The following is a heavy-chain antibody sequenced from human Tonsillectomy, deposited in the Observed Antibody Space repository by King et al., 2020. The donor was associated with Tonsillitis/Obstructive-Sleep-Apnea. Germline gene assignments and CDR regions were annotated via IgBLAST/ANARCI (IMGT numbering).Heavy chain of an antibody. V-gene: IGHV4-59*08. CDR1: GGSINSYY. CDR3: ARHFRANRDCLYFFVY. D-gene: IGHD3-9*01. CDR2: IYYGGST. Sequence: QLQESGPGLVKPSETLSLTCTVSGGSINSYYWSWIRQPPGKGLEWIGCIYYGGSTNYNPSLKSRPTISVDTSKNQFSLKLSSVTAADTAVYYCARHFRANRDCLYFFVYGRQGALVTVPS. J-gene: IGHJ4*02.